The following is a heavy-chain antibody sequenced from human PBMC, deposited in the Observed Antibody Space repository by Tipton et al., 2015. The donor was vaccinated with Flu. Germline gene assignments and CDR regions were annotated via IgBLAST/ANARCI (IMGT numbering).Heavy chain of an antibody. V-gene: IGHV3-53*01. Sequence: QLVQSGGGLIQPGGSLRLSCAVSGFTVSTNFMSWVRQAPGKGLEWVSIIYSGGTTYYADSVKGRFTISRDNSKNTLSLQMDSLRAEDTAVYYCAREFYESARHYYYGMDVWGQGTTVTVSS. CDR1: GFTVSTNF. CDR2: IYSGGTT. D-gene: IGHD3-22*01. J-gene: IGHJ6*02. CDR3: AREFYESARHYYYGMDV.